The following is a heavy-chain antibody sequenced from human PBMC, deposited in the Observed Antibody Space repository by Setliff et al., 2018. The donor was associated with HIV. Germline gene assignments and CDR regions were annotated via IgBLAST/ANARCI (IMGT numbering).Heavy chain of an antibody. D-gene: IGHD2-15*01. Sequence: SETLSLTCTVSGGSITSTSYYWTWIRQPAGKGLEWIGRIYASGNTNYNPSLRSRVTISVDRSKNLFSLKLTSVTAADTAVYYCAKGPVSGVDLWGQGTLVTVSS. CDR2: IYASGNT. CDR3: AKGPVSGVDL. J-gene: IGHJ5*02. CDR1: GGSITSTSYY. V-gene: IGHV4-61*02.